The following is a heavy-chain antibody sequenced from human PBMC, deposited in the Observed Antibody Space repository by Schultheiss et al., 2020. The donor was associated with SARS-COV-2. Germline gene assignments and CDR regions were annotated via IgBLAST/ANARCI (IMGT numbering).Heavy chain of an antibody. Sequence: SETLSLTCTVSGGSINNKNIYWGWIRQPPGKGLEWIGSIYYSGSTNYNPSLKSRVTISVDKSKNQFSLKLSSVTAADTAVYYCARARDHYYDSSGYYYSAHYFDYWGQGTLVTVSS. V-gene: IGHV4-39*01. CDR2: IYYSGST. CDR3: ARARDHYYDSSGYYYSAHYFDY. D-gene: IGHD3-22*01. J-gene: IGHJ4*02. CDR1: GGSINNKNIY.